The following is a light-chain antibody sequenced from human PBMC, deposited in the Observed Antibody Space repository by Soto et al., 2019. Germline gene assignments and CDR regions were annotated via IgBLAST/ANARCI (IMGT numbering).Light chain of an antibody. CDR3: QQYNNWLRT. CDR2: GAS. CDR1: QSVSSS. V-gene: IGKV3-15*01. Sequence: EIVMTQSPATLSVSPGERATLSCRARQSVSSSLAWYQQKPGQAPRLLIYGASTRATDIPARFSGSGSGTEFTFTISSVQSEDFAVYYCQQYNNWLRTFGQGTKLEIK. J-gene: IGKJ2*01.